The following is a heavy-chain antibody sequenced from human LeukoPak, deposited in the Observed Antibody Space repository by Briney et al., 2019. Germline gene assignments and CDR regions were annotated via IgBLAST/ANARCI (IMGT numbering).Heavy chain of an antibody. V-gene: IGHV4-39*01. CDR3: AKRRGDGDYRPDS. D-gene: IGHD4-17*01. Sequence: SETLSLTCTVSGGSISSSRYYLGWIRQPPGKGLEWIGSIHYSGNTYYNPSLKSRVTISVDTSKNQFSLTLTSVTAADTSVYYCAKRRGDGDYRPDSWGQGTLVAVSS. CDR2: IHYSGNT. CDR1: GGSISSSRYY. J-gene: IGHJ4*02.